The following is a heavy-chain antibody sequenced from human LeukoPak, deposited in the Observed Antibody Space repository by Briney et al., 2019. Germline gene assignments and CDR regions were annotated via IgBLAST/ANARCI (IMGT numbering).Heavy chain of an antibody. J-gene: IGHJ4*02. V-gene: IGHV3-7*04. CDR1: GFTFSTYW. CDR2: IKQDGSEK. Sequence: GRSLRLSCAASGFTFSTYWMSWVRQAPGAGLGWVASIKQDGSEKSYVDSVKGRFTMSRDNAKNSLYLQMNSLRAEDTAVYYCARGGYQLLWYWGQGTLVTVSS. D-gene: IGHD2-2*01. CDR3: ARGGYQLLWY.